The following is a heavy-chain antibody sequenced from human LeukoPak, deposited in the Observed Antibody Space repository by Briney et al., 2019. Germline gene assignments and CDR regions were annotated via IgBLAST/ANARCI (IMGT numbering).Heavy chain of an antibody. CDR3: ARGIVAYYYDSSGTAWDY. CDR1: GYTFTSYD. V-gene: IGHV1-8*01. CDR2: MNPNSGNT. D-gene: IGHD3-22*01. Sequence: GASVKVSCKASGYTFTSYDINWVRQATGQGLEWMGWMNPNSGNTGYAQKFQGRVTMTRNTSISTAYMELSSLRSEDTAVYYCARGIVAYYYDSSGTAWDYWGQGTLVTVSS. J-gene: IGHJ4*02.